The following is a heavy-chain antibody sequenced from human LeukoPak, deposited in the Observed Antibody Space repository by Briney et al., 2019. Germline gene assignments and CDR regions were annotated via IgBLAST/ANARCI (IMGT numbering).Heavy chain of an antibody. J-gene: IGHJ4*02. D-gene: IGHD3-3*01. CDR3: TAERGYSFYY. Sequence: GGSLRLSCAASGFTFSSCAMSWVRQAPGKGLEWVGRIKSKAAGGTTDYTAPVRGRFTISRDDSKNTVYLQMNSLKTEDTAVYYCTAERGYSFYYWGQGTLVTVSS. CDR1: GFTFSSCA. CDR2: IKSKAAGGTT. V-gene: IGHV3-15*01.